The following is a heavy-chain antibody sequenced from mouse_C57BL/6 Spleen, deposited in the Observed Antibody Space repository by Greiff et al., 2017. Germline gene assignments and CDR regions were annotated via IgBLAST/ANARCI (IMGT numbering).Heavy chain of an antibody. J-gene: IGHJ2*02. Sequence: VQLQQSGPELVKPGASVKISCKASGYAFSSSWMNWVKQRPGKGLEWIGRIYPGDGDTNYNGKFKGKATLTADKSSSTAYMNLSSLTSEDSAVYFFAKYCSSSFDYWGQGTSLTVSS. CDR1: GYAFSSSW. CDR3: AKYCSSSFDY. V-gene: IGHV1-82*01. CDR2: IYPGDGDT. D-gene: IGHD1-1*01.